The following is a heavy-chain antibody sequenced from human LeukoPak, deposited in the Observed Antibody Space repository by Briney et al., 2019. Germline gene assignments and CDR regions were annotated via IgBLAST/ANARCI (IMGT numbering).Heavy chain of an antibody. J-gene: IGHJ4*02. CDR3: ARTPYAGYVDY. V-gene: IGHV4-34*01. Sequence: SETLSLTCAVYGGSFSGYYWSWIRPPPGKGLEWIGEINHSGSTNYNPSLKSRVTISVDTSKNQFSLKLSSVTAADTAVYYCARTPYAGYVDYWGQGTLVTVSS. CDR2: INHSGST. D-gene: IGHD4-23*01. CDR1: GGSFSGYY.